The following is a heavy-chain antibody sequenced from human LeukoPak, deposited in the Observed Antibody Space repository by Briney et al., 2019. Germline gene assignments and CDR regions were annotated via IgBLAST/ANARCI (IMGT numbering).Heavy chain of an antibody. D-gene: IGHD3/OR15-3a*01. Sequence: SETLSLTCTVSGGSISSYYWSWIRQPPGKGLEWIGYIYYSGSTNYNPSLTGRVTISVDTSKNQFSLKLSSVTAADTAVYYCARGGTGYYLFDYWGQGTLVTVSS. J-gene: IGHJ4*02. V-gene: IGHV4-59*01. CDR1: GGSISSYY. CDR2: IYYSGST. CDR3: ARGGTGYYLFDY.